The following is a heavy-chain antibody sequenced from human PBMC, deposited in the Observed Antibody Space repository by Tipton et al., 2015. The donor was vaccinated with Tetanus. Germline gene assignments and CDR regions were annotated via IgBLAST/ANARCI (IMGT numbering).Heavy chain of an antibody. J-gene: IGHJ5*02. CDR2: VYYNGNT. D-gene: IGHD5-24*01. V-gene: IGHV4-39*01. CDR1: GDSMNRGTYY. Sequence: PGLVKPSETLSLMCSVSGDSMNRGTYYWGWIRQPPGKGLEWLGNVYYNGNTFYNSSLESRITISIDTSKNQFSLKLTSVTAADTAVYYCAMMADNWFDPWGQGTLVTVSS. CDR3: AMMADNWFDP.